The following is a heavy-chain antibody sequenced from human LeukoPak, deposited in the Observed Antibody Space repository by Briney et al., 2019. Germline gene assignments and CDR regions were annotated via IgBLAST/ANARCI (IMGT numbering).Heavy chain of an antibody. CDR3: ARGVRVATTKPYYFDY. Sequence: PSQTLSLTCTVSGGSISSGSYYRSWIRQPAGKGLEWIGRIYTSGSTNYNPSLKSRVTISVDTSKNQFSLKLSSVTAADTAVYYCARGVRVATTKPYYFDYWGQGTLVTVSS. CDR2: IYTSGST. V-gene: IGHV4-61*02. D-gene: IGHD5-12*01. CDR1: GGSISSGSYY. J-gene: IGHJ4*02.